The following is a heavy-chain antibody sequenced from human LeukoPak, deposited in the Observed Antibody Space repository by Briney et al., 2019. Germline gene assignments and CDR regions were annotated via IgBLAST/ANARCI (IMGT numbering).Heavy chain of an antibody. Sequence: PGGSLRLSCAASGFTFSIGWMSWVRQAPGKGLEWVGRIKNKADGGTTDLAAPVKGRFTISRDDSKNTLYLQMNSLKTEDTAVYYCTTAGYYDSSAPYWGQGTLVTVSS. CDR2: IKNKADGGTT. D-gene: IGHD3-22*01. J-gene: IGHJ4*02. V-gene: IGHV3-15*01. CDR3: TTAGYYDSSAPY. CDR1: GFTFSIGW.